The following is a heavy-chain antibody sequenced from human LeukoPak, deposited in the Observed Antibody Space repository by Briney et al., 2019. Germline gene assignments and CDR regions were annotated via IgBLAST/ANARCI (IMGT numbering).Heavy chain of an antibody. Sequence: PGGSLRLSRAASGFTFSSYWMNWVRQAPGKGLEWVANIKQDGSGKYYVESVKGRFTISRDNAKNSLYLQMNSLRAEDTAVYYCARAGSGYDSTSHYFYYMDVWGKGTAVTVSS. CDR3: ARAGSGYDSTSHYFYYMDV. CDR2: IKQDGSGK. V-gene: IGHV3-7*01. CDR1: GFTFSSYW. J-gene: IGHJ6*03. D-gene: IGHD5-12*01.